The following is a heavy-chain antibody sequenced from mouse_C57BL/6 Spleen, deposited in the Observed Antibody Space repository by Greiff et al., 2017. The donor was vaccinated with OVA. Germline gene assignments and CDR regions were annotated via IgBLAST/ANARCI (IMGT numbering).Heavy chain of an antibody. D-gene: IGHD2-5*01. CDR3: AREDYYSNYGAMDY. CDR2: ISDGGSYT. Sequence: EVKLVESGGGLVKPGGSLKLSCAASGFTFSSYAMSWVRQTPEKRLEWVATISDGGSYTYYPDNVKGRFTISRDNAKNNLYLQISHLKSEDTAMYYCAREDYYSNYGAMDYWGQGTSVTVAS. CDR1: GFTFSSYA. V-gene: IGHV5-4*01. J-gene: IGHJ4*01.